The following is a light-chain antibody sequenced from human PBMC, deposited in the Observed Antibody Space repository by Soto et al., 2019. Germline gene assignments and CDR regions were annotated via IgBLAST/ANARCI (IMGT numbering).Light chain of an antibody. CDR2: IDD. V-gene: IGLV1-44*01. J-gene: IGLJ1*01. CDR1: SSNIGSNT. CDR3: AAWDDSLNAYV. Sequence: QSVLPQPPSASGTPGQRVTISCSGSSSNIGSNTVTWYQHYPGTAPKLLIYIDDKRPSGVPDRFSGSKSGTSASLAISGLQSEDEADYFCAAWDDSLNAYVFGTGTKLTVL.